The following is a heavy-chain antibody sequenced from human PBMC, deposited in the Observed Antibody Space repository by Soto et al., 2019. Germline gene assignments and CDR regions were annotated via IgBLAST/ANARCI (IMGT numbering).Heavy chain of an antibody. D-gene: IGHD3-3*01. V-gene: IGHV1-69*01. CDR2: IIPIFGTA. J-gene: IGHJ6*02. Sequence: QVQLVQSGAEVKKPGSSVKVSCKASGGTFSSYAISWVRQAPGQGLEWMGGIIPIFGTANYAQKFQGRVTITADESTSTAYMELSSLRSEDTAVYYCARDREKGHFWSGYYGMDVWGQGTTVTVSS. CDR3: ARDREKGHFWSGYYGMDV. CDR1: GGTFSSYA.